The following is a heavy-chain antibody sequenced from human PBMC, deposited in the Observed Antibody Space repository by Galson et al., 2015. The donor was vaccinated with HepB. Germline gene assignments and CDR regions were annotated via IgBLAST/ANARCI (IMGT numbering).Heavy chain of an antibody. V-gene: IGHV1-46*01. CDR1: GYTFTTYY. CDR2: INPSGGST. CDR3: ARGRTGYSGYDGAGY. Sequence: SVKVSCKASGYTFTTYYMHWVRQAPGQGLEWMGIINPSGGSTSYAQKFQGRVTMTRDTSTSTVYMELSSLRSEDTAVYYCARGRTGYSGYDGAGYWGQGTLVTVSS. D-gene: IGHD5-12*01. J-gene: IGHJ4*02.